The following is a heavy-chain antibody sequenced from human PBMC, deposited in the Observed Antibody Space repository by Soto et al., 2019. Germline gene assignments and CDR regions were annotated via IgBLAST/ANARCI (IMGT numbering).Heavy chain of an antibody. Sequence: QVQLVESGGGGVQPGRSLRLSCAASGFTFSSYGMHWVRKAPGKGREWVAVISYDGRNKYYADSVKGRFTISRDNSKNTLYLQMSSLRAEDTAVYYCVKDGSSGWPYYYGLDVWGQGTTVTVSS. CDR2: ISYDGRNK. D-gene: IGHD6-19*01. J-gene: IGHJ6*02. CDR1: GFTFSSYG. CDR3: VKDGSSGWPYYYGLDV. V-gene: IGHV3-30*18.